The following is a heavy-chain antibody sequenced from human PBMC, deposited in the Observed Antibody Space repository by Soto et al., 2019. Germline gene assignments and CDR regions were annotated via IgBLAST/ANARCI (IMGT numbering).Heavy chain of an antibody. J-gene: IGHJ4*02. Sequence: EVQLLESGGGLVQPGGSLRLSCAASGFVVDYYAMHWVRQVPGRGLEWVAGISGNTYSLAYADSVKGRFTILRDNAQNSLYLQMNSLRVEDTAFYYCVKDKTLGGEGIFDNWGQGTLVTVSS. CDR1: GFVVDYYA. CDR3: VKDKTLGGEGIFDN. V-gene: IGHV3-9*01. D-gene: IGHD3-10*01. CDR2: ISGNTYSL.